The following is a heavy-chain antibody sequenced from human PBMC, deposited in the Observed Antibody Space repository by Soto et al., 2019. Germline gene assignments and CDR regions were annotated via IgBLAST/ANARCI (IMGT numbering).Heavy chain of an antibody. J-gene: IGHJ3*01. CDR2: IKSKTDGGTT. Sequence: PGGSLRLSCAASGFTFSNAWMSWVRQAPGKGLEWVGRIKSKTDGGTTDYAAPVKGRFTISRDDSKNTLYLQMNSLKTEDTAVYYCTTAGESTIFGVAYCVWGQGTMVTVSS. CDR3: TTAGESTIFGVAYCV. D-gene: IGHD3-3*01. CDR1: GFTFSNAW. V-gene: IGHV3-15*01.